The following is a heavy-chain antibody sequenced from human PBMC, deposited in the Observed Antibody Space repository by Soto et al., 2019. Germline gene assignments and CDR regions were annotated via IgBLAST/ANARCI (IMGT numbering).Heavy chain of an antibody. Sequence: GASVKVSCKASGYTFSSYHMHWVRQAPGQGLEWMGVINPFYGETRYAQKFQGRVTMTRDTSTSTVYMELSSLRSEDTAVYYCARARGISFGYNYFDHWGQGTLVTVS. D-gene: IGHD5-18*01. CDR2: INPFYGET. CDR3: ARARGISFGYNYFDH. CDR1: GYTFSSYH. J-gene: IGHJ5*02. V-gene: IGHV1-46*01.